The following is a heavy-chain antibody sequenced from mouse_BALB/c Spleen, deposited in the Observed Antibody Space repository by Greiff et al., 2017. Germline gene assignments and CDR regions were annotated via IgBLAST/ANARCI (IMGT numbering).Heavy chain of an antibody. CDR3: ARDGNGYFDD. D-gene: IGHD1-1*01. V-gene: IGHV1-4*02. J-gene: IGHJ1*01. CDR1: GYTFTSYT. Sequence: QVQLKQSAAELARPGASVKMSCKASGYTFTSYTMHWVKQRPGQGLEWIGYINPSSGYTEYNQKFKDKTTLTADKSSSTAYMQLSSLTSEDSAVYYCARDGNGYFDDWGAGTTVTVSS. CDR2: INPSSGYT.